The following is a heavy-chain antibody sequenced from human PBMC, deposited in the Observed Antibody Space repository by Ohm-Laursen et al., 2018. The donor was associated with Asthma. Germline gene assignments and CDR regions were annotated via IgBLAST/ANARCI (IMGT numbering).Heavy chain of an antibody. D-gene: IGHD1-26*01. CDR3: AKRGFYSGSYYVFDY. Sequence: SLRLSCAASGFTFRSYAIHWVRQAPGKGLEWVAVSGTYFDGGLKYYADSVKGRFTISRDNSKNTLYLQMNSLRAEDTAVYYCAKRGFYSGSYYVFDYWGQGTLVTVSS. V-gene: IGHV3-30-3*02. CDR2: SGTYFDGGLK. J-gene: IGHJ4*02. CDR1: GFTFRSYA.